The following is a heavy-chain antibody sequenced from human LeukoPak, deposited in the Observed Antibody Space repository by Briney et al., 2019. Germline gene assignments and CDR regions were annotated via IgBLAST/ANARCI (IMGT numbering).Heavy chain of an antibody. Sequence: ASVKVSCKASGYTFTSYYMHWVRQAPGQGLEWMGIINPSGGSTSYAQKFQGRVTMTRDTSTSTVYMELSSLRSEDTAVYYCARAPPLLYSSGWYAVDDYWGQGTLVTVSS. CDR2: INPSGGST. J-gene: IGHJ4*02. CDR1: GYTFTSYY. V-gene: IGHV1-46*01. CDR3: ARAPPLLYSSGWYAVDDY. D-gene: IGHD6-19*01.